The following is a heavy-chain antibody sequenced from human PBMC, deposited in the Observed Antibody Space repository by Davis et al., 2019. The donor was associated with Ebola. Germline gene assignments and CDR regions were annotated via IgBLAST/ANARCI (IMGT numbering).Heavy chain of an antibody. V-gene: IGHV4-59*01. CDR1: GGSISSYY. Sequence: SETLSLTCTVSGGSISSYYWSWIRQPPGKGLEWIGYIYYSGSTNYNPSLKSRVTISVDTSKNQFSLKLSSVTAVDTAVYYCARDWGGYSGYDSGKNYYYYGMDVWGQGTTVTVSS. CDR3: ARDWGGYSGYDSGKNYYYYGMDV. CDR2: IYYSGST. D-gene: IGHD5-12*01. J-gene: IGHJ6*02.